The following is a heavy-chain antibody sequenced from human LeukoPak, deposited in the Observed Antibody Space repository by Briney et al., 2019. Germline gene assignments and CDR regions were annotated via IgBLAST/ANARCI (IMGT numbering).Heavy chain of an antibody. J-gene: IGHJ6*02. D-gene: IGHD6-19*01. CDR3: ASPSGIAVAGYYYYYGMDV. CDR1: GYTFTSYD. Sequence: ASVKVSCKAAGYTFTSYDINWVRQATGQGLEWMGWINPNSGGTNYAQKFQGRVTMTRDTSISTAYMELSRLRSDDTAVYYCASPSGIAVAGYYYYYGMDVWGQGTTVTVSS. V-gene: IGHV1-2*02. CDR2: INPNSGGT.